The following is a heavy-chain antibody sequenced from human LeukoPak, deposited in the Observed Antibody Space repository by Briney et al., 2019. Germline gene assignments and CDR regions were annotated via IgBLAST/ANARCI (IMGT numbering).Heavy chain of an antibody. J-gene: IGHJ6*03. V-gene: IGHV4-59*01. D-gene: IGHD3-16*02. CDR3: ARGGYRSYYYVDV. CDR2: MYYTGSS. Sequence: SETLSLTCSVSGGSISTYFWTWIRHAPGKGLDWIGYMYYTGSSNYNPSLQSRVAISIDTSKNEFSLKLTSVTPADTAVYYCARGGYRSYYYVDVWGKGTTVIVSS. CDR1: GGSISTYF.